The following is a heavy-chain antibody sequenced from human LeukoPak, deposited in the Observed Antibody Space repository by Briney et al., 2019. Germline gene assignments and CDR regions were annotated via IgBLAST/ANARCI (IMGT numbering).Heavy chain of an antibody. Sequence: GASVKVSCKASGYTFTSYGISRVRQAPGQGLEWMGWISAYNGNTNYAQKLQGRVTMTTDTSTSTAYMELRSLRSDDTAVYYCARTVRRQYYYYGMDVWGQGTTVTVSS. CDR1: GYTFTSYG. J-gene: IGHJ6*02. V-gene: IGHV1-18*01. CDR2: ISAYNGNT. CDR3: ARTVRRQYYYYGMDV.